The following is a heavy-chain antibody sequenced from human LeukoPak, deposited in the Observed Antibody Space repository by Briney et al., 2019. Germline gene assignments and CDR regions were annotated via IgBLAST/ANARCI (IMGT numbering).Heavy chain of an antibody. CDR1: GFTFSSYA. J-gene: IGHJ4*02. D-gene: IGHD2-15*01. CDR3: YLLPDY. V-gene: IGHV3-30-3*01. CDR2: ISYDGSNK. Sequence: GGSLRLSCAASGFTFSSYAMHWVRQAPGKGLEWVAVISYDGSNKYYADSVKGRFTISRDNSKNTLYLQMNSLRAEDTAVYYCYLLPDYWGQGTLVTVSS.